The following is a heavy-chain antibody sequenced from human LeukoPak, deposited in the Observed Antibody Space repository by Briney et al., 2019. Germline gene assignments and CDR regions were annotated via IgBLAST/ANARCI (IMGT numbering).Heavy chain of an antibody. V-gene: IGHV3-43*02. CDR1: GFTFDDYA. Sequence: GGSLRLSCAASGFTFDDYAMHWVRQAPGKGLEWVSLINGDGGSTYYADSVKGRFTISRDNSKNSLYLQMNSLRTEDIAFYYCAKEGFNWYFDLWGRGTLVTVSS. CDR3: AKEGFNWYFDL. J-gene: IGHJ2*01. CDR2: INGDGGST.